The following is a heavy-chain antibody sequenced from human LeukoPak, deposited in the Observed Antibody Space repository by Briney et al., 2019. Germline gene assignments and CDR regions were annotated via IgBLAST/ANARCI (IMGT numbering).Heavy chain of an antibody. CDR3: ARGTSARHPHFDY. V-gene: IGHV3-66*01. CDR2: IYSGGSM. Sequence: GGSLRLSCAASGFTVSGNFMSWVRQAPGKGLEWVSVIYSGGSMYYADSVKGRFTISRDNSKNTLYLQMNSLRAEDTAVYYCARGTSARHPHFDYWGQGTLVTVSS. CDR1: GFTVSGNF. J-gene: IGHJ4*02. D-gene: IGHD6-6*01.